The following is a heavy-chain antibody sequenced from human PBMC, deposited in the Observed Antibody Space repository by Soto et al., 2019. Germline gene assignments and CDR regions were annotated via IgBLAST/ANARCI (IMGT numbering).Heavy chain of an antibody. J-gene: IGHJ3*02. CDR3: ARAGTFWGSYRLHAFDI. V-gene: IGHV3-48*01. CDR1: GFTFSSYS. D-gene: IGHD3-16*02. Sequence: EVQLVESGGGLVQPGGSLRLSCAASGFTFSSYSMNWVRQAPGKGLEWVSYISSSSSTIYYADSVKGRFTISRDNAKNSLYLQMNSLRAEDTAVYYCARAGTFWGSYRLHAFDIWGQGTMVTVSS. CDR2: ISSSSSTI.